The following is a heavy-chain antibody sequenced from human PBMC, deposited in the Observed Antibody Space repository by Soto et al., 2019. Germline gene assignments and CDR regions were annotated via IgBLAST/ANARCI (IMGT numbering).Heavy chain of an antibody. D-gene: IGHD6-13*01. CDR1: GFTFSDYS. CDR3: TRDSRSWSFDY. Sequence: GGSLRLSCAASGFTFSDYSMEWVRQAPGKGLEWVSHSRGRANSYTTEYAASVKGRFTVSRDDSEHSLYLQMNSLTTEDTAVYFCTRDSRSWSFDYWGQGTLVTVSS. J-gene: IGHJ4*02. CDR2: SRGRANSYTT. V-gene: IGHV3-72*01.